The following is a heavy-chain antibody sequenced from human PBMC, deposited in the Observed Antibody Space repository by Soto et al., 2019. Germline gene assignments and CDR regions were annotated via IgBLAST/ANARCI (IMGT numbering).Heavy chain of an antibody. CDR1: GGTFSSYA. D-gene: IGHD3-22*01. CDR3: ARDWSGLDYYDSSGYYWLAY. J-gene: IGHJ4*02. V-gene: IGHV1-69*04. CDR2: IIPILGIA. Sequence: SVKVSCKASGGTFSSYAISWVRQAPGQGLEWMGRIIPILGIANYAQKFQGRVTITADKSTSTAYMELSSLRSEDTAVYYCARDWSGLDYYDSSGYYWLAYWGQGTLVTVSS.